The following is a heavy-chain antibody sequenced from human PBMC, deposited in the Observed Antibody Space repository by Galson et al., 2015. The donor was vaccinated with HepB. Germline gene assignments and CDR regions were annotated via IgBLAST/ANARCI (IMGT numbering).Heavy chain of an antibody. V-gene: IGHV7-4-1*02. Sequence: SVKVSCKASGYTFTSYAMNWMRQAPGQGLEWMGWINTNTGNPTYAQGFTGRFVFSLDTSVSTAYLQISSLKAEDTAVYYCARVTDSSSWYYYYYYMDVWGKGTTVTVSS. CDR3: ARVTDSSSWYYYYYYMDV. D-gene: IGHD6-13*01. CDR1: GYTFTSYA. CDR2: INTNTGNP. J-gene: IGHJ6*03.